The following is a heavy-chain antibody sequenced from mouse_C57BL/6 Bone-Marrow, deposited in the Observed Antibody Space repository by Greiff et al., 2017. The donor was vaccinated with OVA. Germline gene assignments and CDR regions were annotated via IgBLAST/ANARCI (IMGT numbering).Heavy chain of an antibody. CDR2: ISYDGSN. D-gene: IGHD1-1*01. CDR1: GYSITSGYY. J-gene: IGHJ1*03. Sequence: EVQVVESGPGLVKPSQSLSLTCSVTGYSITSGYYWNWIRQFPGNKLEWMGYISYDGSNNYNPSLKNRISITRDTSKNQFFLKLNSVTTEDTATYYCARRIYYYGSNLWYFDVWGTGTTVTVSS. CDR3: ARRIYYYGSNLWYFDV. V-gene: IGHV3-6*01.